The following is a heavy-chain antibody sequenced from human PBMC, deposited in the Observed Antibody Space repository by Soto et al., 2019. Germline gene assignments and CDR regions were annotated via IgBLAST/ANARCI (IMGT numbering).Heavy chain of an antibody. CDR3: ARRTWGMDV. D-gene: IGHD2-8*01. V-gene: IGHV4-4*02. Sequence: NTSETLSLTCAVSSGSIRSSNWWSWVRQSPGKGLEWIGEIFHNGNTYYNPSLNSRVTISVDTSKNRFSLNLRSVTAADTAVYYCARRTWGMDVWGQGTTVTVSS. CDR2: IFHNGNT. J-gene: IGHJ6*02. CDR1: SGSIRSSNW.